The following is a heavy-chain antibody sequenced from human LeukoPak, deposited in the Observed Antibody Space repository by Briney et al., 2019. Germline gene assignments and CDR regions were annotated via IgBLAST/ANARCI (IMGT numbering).Heavy chain of an antibody. V-gene: IGHV2-5*01. Sequence: SGPTLVNPTQTLTLTCTFSGFSLSTNGVGVGWIRQPPGKALEWLALIYWNKDKRYSPSLKSRLAITKDTSKNQVVLTMTNMDPVDTATYYCAHRKYYFDNNYPGYFDSWGQGALVTVSS. D-gene: IGHD3-22*01. CDR3: AHRKYYFDNNYPGYFDS. J-gene: IGHJ4*02. CDR1: GFSLSTNGVG. CDR2: IYWNKDK.